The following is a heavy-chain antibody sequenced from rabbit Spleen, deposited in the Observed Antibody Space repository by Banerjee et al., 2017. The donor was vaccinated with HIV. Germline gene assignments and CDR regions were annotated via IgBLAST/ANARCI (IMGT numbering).Heavy chain of an antibody. CDR1: GFDFSRYG. D-gene: IGHD6-1*01. CDR2: IDPIFGST. Sequence: QEQLVESGGGLVQPGGSLKLACKASGFDFSRYGVSWVRQAPGKGLEWIGYIDPIFGSTYYASWVNGRFTISSHNAQNTRYLELNSLTVADTATYFCVRKDSYDGLWGQGTLVTVS. V-gene: IGHV1S47*01. CDR3: VRKDSYDGL. J-gene: IGHJ4*01.